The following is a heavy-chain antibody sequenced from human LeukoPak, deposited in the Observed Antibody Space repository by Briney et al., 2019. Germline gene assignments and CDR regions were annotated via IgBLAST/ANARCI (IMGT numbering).Heavy chain of an antibody. J-gene: IGHJ4*02. Sequence: SETLSLTRTLSGGSFSSYYWSWIRQPPGKGLEWIGYIYYSGRTSYNPSLKSRVTISVDTSKNQFSLRLSSVTAADTAVYYCARAGYSYGYRGGYYFDYWGQGTLVTVSS. CDR1: GGSFSSYY. CDR3: ARAGYSYGYRGGYYFDY. D-gene: IGHD5-18*01. V-gene: IGHV4-59*01. CDR2: IYYSGRT.